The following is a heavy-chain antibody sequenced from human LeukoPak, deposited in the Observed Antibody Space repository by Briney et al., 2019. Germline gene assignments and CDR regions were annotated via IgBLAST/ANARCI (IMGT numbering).Heavy chain of an antibody. D-gene: IGHD6-6*01. CDR2: ISPIFGTA. V-gene: IGHV1-69*13. J-gene: IGHJ6*03. CDR3: ASHRIAARLLVLYYMDV. CDR1: GGTFSSYA. Sequence: SVKVSCEASGGTFSSYAISWVRQAPGQGLEWMGGISPIFGTANYAQKFQGRVTITADESTSTAYMELSSLRSEDTAVYYCASHRIAARLLVLYYMDVWGKGTTVTVSS.